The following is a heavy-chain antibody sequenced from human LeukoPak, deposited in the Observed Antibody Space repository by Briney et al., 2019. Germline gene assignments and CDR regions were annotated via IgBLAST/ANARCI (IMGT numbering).Heavy chain of an antibody. J-gene: IGHJ4*02. Sequence: ASVKVSCKASGYTFTGYYMHWVRQAPGQGLEWMGWINPNSGGTNYAQRFQGWVTMTRDTSISTAYMELSRLRSDDTAVSYCASRLGDSSGWGFDYWGQGTLVTVSS. V-gene: IGHV1-2*04. D-gene: IGHD6-19*01. CDR3: ASRLGDSSGWGFDY. CDR2: INPNSGGT. CDR1: GYTFTGYY.